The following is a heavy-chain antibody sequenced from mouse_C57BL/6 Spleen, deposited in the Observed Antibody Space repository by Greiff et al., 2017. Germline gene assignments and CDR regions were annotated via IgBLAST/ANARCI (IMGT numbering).Heavy chain of an antibody. Sequence: DVMLVESGGDLVKPGGSLKLSCAASGFTFSSYGMSWVRQTPDKRLEWVATISSGGSYTYYPDSVKGRFTISRDNAKNTLYLQMSSLKSEDTAMYYCARLLSTMITTGAMDYWGQGTSVTVSS. CDR1: GFTFSSYG. D-gene: IGHD2-4*01. CDR3: ARLLSTMITTGAMDY. V-gene: IGHV5-6*02. J-gene: IGHJ4*01. CDR2: ISSGGSYT.